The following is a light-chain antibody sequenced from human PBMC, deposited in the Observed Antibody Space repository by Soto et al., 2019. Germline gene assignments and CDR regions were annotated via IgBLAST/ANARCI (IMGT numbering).Light chain of an antibody. CDR1: QSVSSSY. Sequence: EILLTQSPGTLSLSRWEIATLSWRASQSVSSSYLAWYQQKPGQAPRLLIYGASSRATGIPDRFSGSGSGTDFTLSISRLEVEDFAVYHCQQYGNAPITFGQGTRLEIK. V-gene: IGKV3-20*01. J-gene: IGKJ5*01. CDR2: GAS. CDR3: QQYGNAPIT.